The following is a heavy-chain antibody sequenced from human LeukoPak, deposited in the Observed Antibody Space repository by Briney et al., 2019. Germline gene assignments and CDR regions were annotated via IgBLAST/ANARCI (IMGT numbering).Heavy chain of an antibody. J-gene: IGHJ4*02. V-gene: IGHV3-23*01. CDR3: AKGGISLVRGSFDY. CDR2: MSGSGGNI. CDR1: GFTISNYA. D-gene: IGHD3-10*01. Sequence: GGSLRLSCAVSGFTISNYAMSWVRQAPGKGLGWVSAMSGSGGNIYYADSVKGRFTISRDNSKNTLYLQMNSLRAEDTAVYYCAKGGISLVRGSFDYWGQGTLVTVS.